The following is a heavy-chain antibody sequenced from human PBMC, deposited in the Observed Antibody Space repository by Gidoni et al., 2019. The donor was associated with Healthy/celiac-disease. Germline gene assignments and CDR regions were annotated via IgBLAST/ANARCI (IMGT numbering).Heavy chain of an antibody. CDR3: AKGYSSSWQRPEIDY. Sequence: EVQLVESGGGLVQPGRSLRLPCAASGLPFDDYAMHWVRQAPGKGLGWVSGISWNSGSIGYADSVKGRFTISRDNAKNSLYLQMNSLRAEDTALYYCAKGYSSSWQRPEIDYWGQGTLVTVSS. J-gene: IGHJ4*02. CDR2: ISWNSGSI. CDR1: GLPFDDYA. D-gene: IGHD6-13*01. V-gene: IGHV3-9*01.